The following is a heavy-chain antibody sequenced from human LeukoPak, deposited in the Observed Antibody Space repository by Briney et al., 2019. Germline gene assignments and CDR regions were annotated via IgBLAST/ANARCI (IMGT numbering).Heavy chain of an antibody. CDR3: ARDEDVLLWFGELFRFDY. Sequence: ASVKVSCKASGYTFTGYYMHWVRQAPGQGLEWMGRINPNSGGTNYAQKFQGRVTMTRDTSISTAYMELSRLRSDDTAVYYCARDEDVLLWFGELFRFDYWGQGTLVTVSP. V-gene: IGHV1-2*06. CDR2: INPNSGGT. J-gene: IGHJ4*02. CDR1: GYTFTGYY. D-gene: IGHD3-10*01.